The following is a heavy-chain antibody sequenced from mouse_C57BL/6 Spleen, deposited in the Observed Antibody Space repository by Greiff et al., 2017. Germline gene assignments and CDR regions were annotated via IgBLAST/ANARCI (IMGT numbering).Heavy chain of an antibody. V-gene: IGHV14-2*01. J-gene: IGHJ4*01. D-gene: IGHD2-2*01. Sequence: EVKLMESGAELVKPGASVKLSCTASGFNIKDYYMHWVKQRTEQGLEWIGRIDPEDGETKYAPKFQGKATITADTSSNTAYLQLSSLTSEDTAVYYCARGMVTTNYAMDYWGQGTSVTVSS. CDR2: IDPEDGET. CDR3: ARGMVTTNYAMDY. CDR1: GFNIKDYY.